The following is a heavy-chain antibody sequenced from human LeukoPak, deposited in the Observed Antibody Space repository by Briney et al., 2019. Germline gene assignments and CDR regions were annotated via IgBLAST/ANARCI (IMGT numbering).Heavy chain of an antibody. J-gene: IGHJ3*02. CDR3: AKEPGQDDYGDKDAFDI. V-gene: IGHV3-23*01. CDR1: GFTFSSYA. D-gene: IGHD4-17*01. CDR2: ISGSGGST. Sequence: PGGSLRLSCAASGFTFSSYAMNWVRQAPGKGLEWVSAISGSGGSTYYADSVKGRFTISRDNSKNTLYLQMNSLRAEDTAVYYCAKEPGQDDYGDKDAFDIWGQGTMVTVSS.